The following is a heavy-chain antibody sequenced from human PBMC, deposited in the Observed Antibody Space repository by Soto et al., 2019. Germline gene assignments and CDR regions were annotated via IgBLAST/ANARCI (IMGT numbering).Heavy chain of an antibody. V-gene: IGHV5-10-1*01. Sequence: GESLNISCKGSGYSFTSYWISWVRQMPGKGLEWMGRIDPSDSYTNYRPSFQGHVTISADKSISTAYLQWSSLKASDTAMYYCARRAAVAGEFDYWGQGTLVTVSS. CDR1: GYSFTSYW. CDR2: IDPSDSYT. D-gene: IGHD6-19*01. J-gene: IGHJ4*02. CDR3: ARRAAVAGEFDY.